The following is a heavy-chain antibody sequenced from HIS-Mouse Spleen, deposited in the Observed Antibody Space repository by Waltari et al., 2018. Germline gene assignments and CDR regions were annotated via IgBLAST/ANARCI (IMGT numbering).Heavy chain of an antibody. CDR1: VFSLSTSGMC. CDR2: IDWDDDK. Sequence: QVTLRESGPALVKPTQTLTLTCTFSVFSLSTSGMCVSWIPQPSGKALEWLARIDWDDDKYYSTSLKTRLTISRDTSKNQVVLTMTNMDPLDTATYYCARIAEGYTSGWYAFDYWGQGTLVTVSS. D-gene: IGHD6-19*01. V-gene: IGHV2-70*15. CDR3: ARIAEGYTSGWYAFDY. J-gene: IGHJ4*02.